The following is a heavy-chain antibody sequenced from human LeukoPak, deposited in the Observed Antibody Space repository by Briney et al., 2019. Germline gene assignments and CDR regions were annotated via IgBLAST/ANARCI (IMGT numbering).Heavy chain of an antibody. J-gene: IGHJ4*02. D-gene: IGHD2-2*01. CDR2: IRNDGSNR. Sequence: GGSLRLSCAASGFTFSSCGMHWVRQAPGKGLEWVTFIRNDGSNRYYADSVKGRFTISRDNSKNTLYLQMNSLRAEDTAVYYCAPRSAAIDYWGQGTLVTVSS. CDR1: GFTFSSCG. CDR3: APRSAAIDY. V-gene: IGHV3-30*02.